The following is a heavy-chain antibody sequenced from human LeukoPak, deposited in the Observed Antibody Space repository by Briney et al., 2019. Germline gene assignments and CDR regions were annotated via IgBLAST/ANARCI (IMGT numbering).Heavy chain of an antibody. CDR1: GYTFTGYY. J-gene: IGHJ5*02. V-gene: IGHV1-2*02. CDR3: AKCDDYDILTGYYRGPQNWFDP. Sequence: ASVKVSCKASGYTFTGYYMHWVRQAPGQGLEWMGWINPNSGGTNYAQKFQGRVTMTRDTSISTAYMELSRLRSDDTAVYYCAKCDDYDILTGYYRGPQNWFDPWGQGTLVTVSS. CDR2: INPNSGGT. D-gene: IGHD3-9*01.